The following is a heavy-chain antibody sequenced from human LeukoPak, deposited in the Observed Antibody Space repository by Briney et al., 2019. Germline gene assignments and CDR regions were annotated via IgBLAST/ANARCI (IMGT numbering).Heavy chain of an antibody. CDR2: VSAYNCKR. Sequence: GASVKVSRKASGYTFTSSFFNWVGQAPGQGREWMGWVSAYNCKRSYVQNFQGRVIITTDSSTSTAYMDVTSLTSDDTPVYYFARSGAYYPYIDCRGKGTIVTASS. CDR1: GYTFTSSF. D-gene: IGHD1-26*01. J-gene: IGHJ4*02. CDR3: ARSGAYYPYIDC. V-gene: IGHV1-18*01.